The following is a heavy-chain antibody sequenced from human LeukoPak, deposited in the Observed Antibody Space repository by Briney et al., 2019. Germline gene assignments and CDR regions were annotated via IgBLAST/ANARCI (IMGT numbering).Heavy chain of an antibody. V-gene: IGHV4-59*01. CDR2: IYYSGST. CDR3: ARVGDSSGYYYYFDY. Sequence: SETLPLTCTVSGGSISSYYWSWIRQPPGKGLEWIGYIYYSGSTNYKPSLKSRVTISADTSKNQFSLRLRSVTAADTAVYYCARVGDSSGYYYYFDYWGQGTLVTVSS. CDR1: GGSISSYY. J-gene: IGHJ4*02. D-gene: IGHD3-22*01.